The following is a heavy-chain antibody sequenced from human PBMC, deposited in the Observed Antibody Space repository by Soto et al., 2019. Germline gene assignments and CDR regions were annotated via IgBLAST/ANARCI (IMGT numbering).Heavy chain of an antibody. CDR3: AKDLDIVLMVYAIGAFDI. Sequence: GSLRLSCAASGFTFSSYAMSWVRQAPGKGLEWVSAISGSGGSTYYADSVKGRFTISRDNSKNTLYLQMNSLRAEDTAVYYCAKDLDIVLMVYAIGAFDIWGQGTMVTVSS. V-gene: IGHV3-23*01. J-gene: IGHJ3*02. D-gene: IGHD2-8*01. CDR1: GFTFSSYA. CDR2: ISGSGGST.